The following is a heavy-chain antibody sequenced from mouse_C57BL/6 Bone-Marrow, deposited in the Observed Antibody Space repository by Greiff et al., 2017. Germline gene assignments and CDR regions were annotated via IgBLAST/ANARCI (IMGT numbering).Heavy chain of an antibody. CDR3: ARGGYSTTYYYAMDY. CDR1: GFTFSDYG. CDR2: ISSGSSTI. V-gene: IGHV5-17*01. Sequence: EVKLQESGGGLVKPGGSLKLSCAASGFTFSDYGMHWVRQAPEKGLEWVAYISSGSSTIYYADTVKGRFTISRDNAKNTLFLQMTSLRTEDTAMYYCARGGYSTTYYYAMDYWGQGTSVTVSS. D-gene: IGHD2-5*01. J-gene: IGHJ4*01.